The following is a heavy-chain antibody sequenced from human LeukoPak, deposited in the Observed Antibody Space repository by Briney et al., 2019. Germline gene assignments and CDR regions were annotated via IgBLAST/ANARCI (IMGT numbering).Heavy chain of an antibody. CDR3: GRDILATSIAAPYY. D-gene: IGHD6-13*01. CDR1: GGSISSSTYY. V-gene: IGHV4-39*07. J-gene: IGHJ4*02. Sequence: KPSETLSLTCTVSGGSISSSTYYWGWIRQPPGKGLEWIRSIFYSGRTYYNPSLKSRVTMSVDTSKNQFSLRLSSVNAADTAVYYCGRDILATSIAAPYYWGQGTLVTVSS. CDR2: IFYSGRT.